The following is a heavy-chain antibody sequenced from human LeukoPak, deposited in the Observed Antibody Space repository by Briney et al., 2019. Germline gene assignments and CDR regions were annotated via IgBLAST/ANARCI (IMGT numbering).Heavy chain of an antibody. D-gene: IGHD6-13*01. Sequence: PGGSLRLSCAASGFTFSSYEMNWVRQAPGKGLEWVSYISSSGSTIYYADSVKGRFISSRDNTKSPLYLQMNSLRAEDTAVYYCASPYSSRWYELCYWGQGTLVTVSS. CDR3: ASPYSSRWYELCY. J-gene: IGHJ4*02. V-gene: IGHV3-48*03. CDR1: GFTFSSYE. CDR2: ISSSGSTI.